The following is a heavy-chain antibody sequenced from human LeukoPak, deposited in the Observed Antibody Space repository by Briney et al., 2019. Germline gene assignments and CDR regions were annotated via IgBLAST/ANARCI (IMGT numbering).Heavy chain of an antibody. Sequence: GGSLRLSCAASGFTSSSYAMSWVRQAPGKGLEWVSAISGSGGRTYYVDSVKGRFTISRDNSKNTLYLQMNSLRVEDTAVYYCAKEAEYDSSSWYEPGWFDLWGQGTLVTVSS. D-gene: IGHD6-13*01. J-gene: IGHJ5*02. CDR1: GFTSSSYA. CDR3: AKEAEYDSSSWYEPGWFDL. V-gene: IGHV3-23*01. CDR2: ISGSGGRT.